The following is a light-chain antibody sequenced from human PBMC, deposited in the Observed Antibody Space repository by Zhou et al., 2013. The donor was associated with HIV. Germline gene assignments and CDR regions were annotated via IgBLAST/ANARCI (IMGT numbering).Light chain of an antibody. CDR2: GAS. Sequence: DIVLTQSPATLSLSPGERATLSCRASQSIDSGHLAWYQQRPGQTPRLLIYGASTRATGIPARFSGSGSGTEFTLTISSLQSEDFAVYYCQHYGVSRTFGQGTKVEIK. V-gene: IGKV3-20*01. J-gene: IGKJ1*01. CDR3: QHYGVSRT. CDR1: QSIDSGH.